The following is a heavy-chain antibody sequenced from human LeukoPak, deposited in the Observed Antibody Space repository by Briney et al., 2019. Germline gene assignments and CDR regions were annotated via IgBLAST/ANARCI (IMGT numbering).Heavy chain of an antibody. CDR3: ARDAHYYDSSGYSFYFDY. CDR1: GFTFSNAW. D-gene: IGHD3-22*01. Sequence: GGSLRLSCAASGFTFSNAWMSWVRQAPGKGLEWVGRIKSKTDGGTTDYAAPVKGRFTISRDDSKNTLYLQMNSLRAEDTAVYYCARDAHYYDSSGYSFYFDYWGQGTLVTVSS. V-gene: IGHV3-15*01. CDR2: IKSKTDGGTT. J-gene: IGHJ4*02.